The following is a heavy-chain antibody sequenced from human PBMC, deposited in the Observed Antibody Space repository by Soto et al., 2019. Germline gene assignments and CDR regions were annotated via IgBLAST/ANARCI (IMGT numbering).Heavy chain of an antibody. CDR3: ARTQTGHSGGSQFEP. Sequence: PSETLSLTCAVSGGSIRNNYVYWGWIRQPPGKGLGWIGSRYYGGSTYYSPSLKTRVTISVDTYKNQFSLKLTSVTAADTAVYYCARTQTGHSGGSQFEPWGHGSLVTVSS. J-gene: IGHJ5*02. D-gene: IGHD6-19*01. CDR1: GGSIRNNYVY. V-gene: IGHV4-39*01. CDR2: RYYGGST.